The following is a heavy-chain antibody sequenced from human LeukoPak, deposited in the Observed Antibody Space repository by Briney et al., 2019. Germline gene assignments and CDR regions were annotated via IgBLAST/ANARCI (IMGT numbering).Heavy chain of an antibody. CDR2: IYYSGST. CDR3: ARDRCSGGSCRDAFDI. CDR1: GGSISSYY. Sequence: SETLSLTCTVSGGSISSYYWSWIRQPPGKGLEWIGYIYYSGSTNYNPSLKSQVTISVDTSKNQLSLKLGSVTAADTVVYYCARDRCSGGSCRDAFDIWGQGTMVTVSS. V-gene: IGHV4-59*01. J-gene: IGHJ3*02. D-gene: IGHD2-15*01.